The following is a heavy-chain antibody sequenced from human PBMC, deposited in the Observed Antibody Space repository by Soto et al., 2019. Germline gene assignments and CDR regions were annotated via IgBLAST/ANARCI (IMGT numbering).Heavy chain of an antibody. J-gene: IGHJ4*02. CDR1: GGTFSSYA. D-gene: IGHD3-10*01. CDR3: ARDYYGSGSYYKPFDY. V-gene: IGHV1-69*13. CDR2: IIPIFGTA. Sequence: SVKVSCKASGGTFSSYAISWVRQAPGQGLEWMGGIIPIFGTANYAQKFQGGVTITADESTSTAYMELSSLRSEDTAVYYCARDYYGSGSYYKPFDYCGPGTLVTVSS.